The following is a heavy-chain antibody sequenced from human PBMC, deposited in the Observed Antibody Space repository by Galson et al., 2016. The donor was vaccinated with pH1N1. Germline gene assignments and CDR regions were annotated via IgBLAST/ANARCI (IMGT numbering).Heavy chain of an antibody. CDR3: ARYSGSFFFDY. CDR2: VYPGDSDI. CDR1: GYNFTNYW. V-gene: IGHV5-51*01. J-gene: IGHJ4*02. D-gene: IGHD1-26*01. Sequence: QSGAEVKKPGESLKISCKGSGYNFTNYWIGWVRQMPGKGLEWMGIVYPGDSDIKYSPSFEGQVTISADKSISTAYLQWSSLKASDTAMYYCARYSGSFFFDYWGQGTLVTVSS.